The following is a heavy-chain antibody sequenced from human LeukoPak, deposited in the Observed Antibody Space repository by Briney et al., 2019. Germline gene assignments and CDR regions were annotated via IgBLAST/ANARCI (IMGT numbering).Heavy chain of an antibody. J-gene: IGHJ4*02. CDR2: ISYDGSNK. Sequence: GGSLRLSCAASGFTFSSYGMHWVRQAPGKGLEWVAVISYDGSNKYYADSVKGRFTISRDNSKNTLYLQMNSLRAEDTAVYYCAEDLSSGWSEYYFDYWGQGTLVTVSS. CDR3: AEDLSSGWSEYYFDY. V-gene: IGHV3-30*18. D-gene: IGHD6-19*01. CDR1: GFTFSSYG.